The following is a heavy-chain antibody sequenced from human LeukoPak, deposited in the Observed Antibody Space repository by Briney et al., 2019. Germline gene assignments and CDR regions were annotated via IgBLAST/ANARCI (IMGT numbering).Heavy chain of an antibody. CDR2: INSGGGT. V-gene: IGHV3-23*01. D-gene: IGHD5-18*01. Sequence: GGSLRLFCAASGFTFSNYAMSWVRQAPGKGLEWVSAINSGGGTYYADSVKGRFTISRDNSKNTLYLQMNSLRAEDTAVYYCALSRNIYAAMVPRGQGTLVTVSS. J-gene: IGHJ5*02. CDR1: GFTFSNYA. CDR3: ALSRNIYAAMVP.